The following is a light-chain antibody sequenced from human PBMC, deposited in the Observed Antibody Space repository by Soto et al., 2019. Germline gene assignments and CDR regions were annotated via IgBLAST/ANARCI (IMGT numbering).Light chain of an antibody. CDR1: SGHSSYA. V-gene: IGLV4-69*01. CDR2: LNSDGSH. CDR3: QTWGTGDVV. Sequence: QLVLTQSPSASASLGAWVKLTCTLSSGHSSYAIAWHQQQPEKGPRYLMKLNSDGSHSKGDGIPDRFSGSSSGAERYLTISSLQSEDEADYYCQTWGTGDVVFGGGTQLTVL. J-gene: IGLJ2*01.